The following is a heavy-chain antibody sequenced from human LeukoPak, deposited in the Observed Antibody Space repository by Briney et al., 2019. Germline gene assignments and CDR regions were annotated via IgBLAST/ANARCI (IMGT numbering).Heavy chain of an antibody. V-gene: IGHV3-15*07. CDR2: IKSKTDGGTT. D-gene: IGHD4-17*01. CDR1: GFTFSIAW. J-gene: IGHJ4*02. Sequence: PGGSLRLSCAASGFTFSIAWMNWVRQAPGKGLEWVGRIKSKTDGGTTDYAAPVKGRFTISRDDSKNTLYLQMNSLKTEDTAVYYCTALPLHDYGDYYFDYWGQGTLVTVSS. CDR3: TALPLHDYGDYYFDY.